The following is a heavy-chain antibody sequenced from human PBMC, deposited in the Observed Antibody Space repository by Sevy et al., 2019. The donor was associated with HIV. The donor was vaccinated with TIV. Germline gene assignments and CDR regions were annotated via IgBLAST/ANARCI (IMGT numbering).Heavy chain of an antibody. CDR1: GFTFRYYV. D-gene: IGHD3-10*01. Sequence: GGSLRLSCAASGFTFRYYVMNWVRQPPGKGLEWVSVISDGGGTTYYADSVKGRFTISRDDSKSTLYLQMNSLRVEDTAVYFCAKRVAGALAALDIWGQGIMVTVSS. CDR2: ISDGGGTT. V-gene: IGHV3-23*01. J-gene: IGHJ3*02. CDR3: AKRVAGALAALDI.